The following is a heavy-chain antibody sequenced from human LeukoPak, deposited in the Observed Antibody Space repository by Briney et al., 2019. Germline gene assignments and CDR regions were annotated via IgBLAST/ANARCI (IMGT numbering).Heavy chain of an antibody. CDR2: IIPIFGTA. V-gene: IGHV1-69*13. Sequence: ASVKVSCEASGGTFSSYAISWVRQAPGQGLEWMGGIIPIFGTANYAQKFQGRVTITADESTSTAYMELSSLRSEDTAVYYCAREQDYGDYVPFDYWGQGTLVTVSS. CDR3: AREQDYGDYVPFDY. D-gene: IGHD4-17*01. J-gene: IGHJ4*02. CDR1: GGTFSSYA.